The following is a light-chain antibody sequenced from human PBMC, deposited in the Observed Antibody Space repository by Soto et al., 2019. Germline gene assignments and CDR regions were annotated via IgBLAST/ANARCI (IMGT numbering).Light chain of an antibody. CDR2: DAS. Sequence: EIVLTQSPATLSLSPGERATLSCRASQSVSSYLAWYQQKPGQAPRLLIYDASNRATGVPARFSGSGSGTDFTLTTSSLVPEDFAIYYCQQRNNWPPVTFGGGTKVEIK. CDR1: QSVSSY. J-gene: IGKJ4*01. CDR3: QQRNNWPPVT. V-gene: IGKV3-11*01.